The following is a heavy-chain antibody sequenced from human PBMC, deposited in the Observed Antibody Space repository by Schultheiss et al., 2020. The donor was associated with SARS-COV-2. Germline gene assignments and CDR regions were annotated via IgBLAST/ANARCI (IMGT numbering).Heavy chain of an antibody. Sequence: GGSLRLSCAASGFTFSGSAMHWVRQAPGKGLEWVSSISSSSSYIYYADSVKGRFTISRDNAKNSLYLQMNSLRAEDTAVYYCARYCSSTSCPTDYYYMDVWGKGTTVTVSS. CDR2: ISSSSSYI. D-gene: IGHD2-2*01. CDR1: GFTFSGSA. CDR3: ARYCSSTSCPTDYYYMDV. J-gene: IGHJ6*03. V-gene: IGHV3-21*01.